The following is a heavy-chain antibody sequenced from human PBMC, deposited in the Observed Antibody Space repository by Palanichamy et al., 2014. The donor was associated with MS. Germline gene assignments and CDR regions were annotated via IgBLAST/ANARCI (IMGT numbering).Heavy chain of an antibody. CDR3: AREHDSWSGYSFDF. CDR2: INAGNGNT. Sequence: QVQLVQSGAAVKKPGASVKVSCKASGYAFTDYAIHWVRQAPGQRLEWMGWINAGNGNTKYSQKIQSRVTITRDTSADTAYMELSSLRSEDTALYYCAREHDSWSGYSFDFWGQGTLVTASS. D-gene: IGHD3-3*01. J-gene: IGHJ4*02. CDR1: GYAFTDYA. V-gene: IGHV1-3*01.